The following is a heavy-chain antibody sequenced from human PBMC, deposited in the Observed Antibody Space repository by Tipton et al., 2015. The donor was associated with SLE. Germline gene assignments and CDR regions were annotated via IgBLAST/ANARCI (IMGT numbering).Heavy chain of an antibody. Sequence: TLSLTCTVSGGSISSHYWGWIRQPPGKGLEWIGYIYHSASTNYNPSLKSRVTISVDTSKNQFSLKLSSVTAADTAVYYCARVGVYGLGTNYYYYMDVWGKGTTVTVSS. CDR1: GGSISSHY. J-gene: IGHJ6*03. CDR3: ARVGVYGLGTNYYYYMDV. CDR2: IYHSAST. V-gene: IGHV4-59*08. D-gene: IGHD2-8*02.